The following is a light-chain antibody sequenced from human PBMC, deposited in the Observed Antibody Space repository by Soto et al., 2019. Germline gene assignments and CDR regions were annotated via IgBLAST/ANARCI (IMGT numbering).Light chain of an antibody. J-gene: IGKJ4*01. CDR1: QTVSNTY. V-gene: IGKV3-20*01. CDR2: GES. CDR3: QQYGSSVT. Sequence: IVLKHSPGTLCLCPGERATLSCRASQTVSNTYLAWYQQKPGQAPRLLIYGESSRATAIPDRFSGSGSGTDFTLTISRLEPEDFAVYYCQQYGSSVTFGAGTKVDIK.